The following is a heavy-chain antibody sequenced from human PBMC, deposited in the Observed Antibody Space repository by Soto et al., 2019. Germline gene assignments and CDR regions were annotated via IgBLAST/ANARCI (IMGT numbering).Heavy chain of an antibody. J-gene: IGHJ6*03. CDR2: ISGSGGST. D-gene: IGHD3-3*01. Sequence: GGSLRLSCAASGFTFSSYAMSWVRQAPGKGLEWVSAISGSGGSTYYADSVKGRFTISRDNSKNTLYLQMNSLRAEDTAVYYCAKGSNYDFWSYYYYMDVWGKGTTVTVSS. CDR3: AKGSNYDFWSYYYYMDV. V-gene: IGHV3-23*01. CDR1: GFTFSSYA.